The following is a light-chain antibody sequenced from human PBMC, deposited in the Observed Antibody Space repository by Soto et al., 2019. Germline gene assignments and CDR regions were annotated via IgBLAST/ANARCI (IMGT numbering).Light chain of an antibody. Sequence: EIVMMQSPATLSVSPGERATLSCRASQSVGSNLAWYQQKPGQAPRLLIYGASTRATGIPARFSGSGSGTEFTLTISSLQSEDFAVYHCQQYNNWPLTFGGGTKVDIK. J-gene: IGKJ4*01. CDR1: QSVGSN. CDR3: QQYNNWPLT. CDR2: GAS. V-gene: IGKV3-15*01.